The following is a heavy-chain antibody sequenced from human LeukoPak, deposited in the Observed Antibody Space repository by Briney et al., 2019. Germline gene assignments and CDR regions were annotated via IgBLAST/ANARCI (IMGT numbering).Heavy chain of an antibody. V-gene: IGHV4-34*01. Sequence: SETLSLTCAAYGGSFSGYYWSWIRQPPGKGLEWIGEINHSGSTNYNPSLKSRVTISVDTSKNQFSLKLSFVTAADTAVYYCARHAPNYYDSSGYGIDYWGQGTLVTVSS. J-gene: IGHJ4*02. CDR3: ARHAPNYYDSSGYGIDY. CDR1: GGSFSGYY. D-gene: IGHD3-22*01. CDR2: INHSGST.